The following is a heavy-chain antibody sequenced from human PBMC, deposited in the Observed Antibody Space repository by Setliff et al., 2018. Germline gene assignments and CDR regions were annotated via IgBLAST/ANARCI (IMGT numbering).Heavy chain of an antibody. CDR1: GDSISDISYY. Sequence: SETLSLTCTISGDSISDISYYWGFIRQSPGKGPEWIGSIYYSGTAYYNPSLKSRVTLSFNPSKNQISLKLSSVTAADTAVYYCATHCTNDVCYKAWFDPWGQGTLVTVSS. CDR3: ATHCTNDVCYKAWFDP. D-gene: IGHD2-8*01. CDR2: IYYSGTA. J-gene: IGHJ5*02. V-gene: IGHV4-39*07.